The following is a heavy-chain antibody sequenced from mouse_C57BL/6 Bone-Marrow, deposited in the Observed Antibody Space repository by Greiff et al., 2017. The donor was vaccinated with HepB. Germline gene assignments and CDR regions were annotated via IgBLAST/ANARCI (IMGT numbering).Heavy chain of an antibody. CDR3: TRFGYYGSSYAMDY. CDR1: GFTFSDAW. D-gene: IGHD1-1*01. CDR2: IRNKANNHAT. V-gene: IGHV6-6*01. J-gene: IGHJ4*01. Sequence: EVKLEESGGGLVQPGGSMKLSCAASGFTFSDAWMDWVRQSPEKGLEWVAEIRNKANNHATYYAESVKGRFTISRDDSKSSVYLQMNSLRAEDTGIYYCTRFGYYGSSYAMDYWGQGTSVTVSS.